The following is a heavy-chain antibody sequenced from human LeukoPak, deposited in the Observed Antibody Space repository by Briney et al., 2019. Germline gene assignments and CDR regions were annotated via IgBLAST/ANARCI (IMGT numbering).Heavy chain of an antibody. V-gene: IGHV4-39*01. J-gene: IGHJ4*02. CDR1: GGSISSSNYY. CDR2: SYYSGST. Sequence: SETLSLTCTVSGGSISSSNYYWGWVRQPRGEGLGWIVSSYYSGSTYYNPSLKSRVTISVATSKNQFSLKLTSVTAADTAVYYCARRGCSSTSCYGGTNLPFDYWGQGTLLTVSS. D-gene: IGHD2-2*01. CDR3: ARRGCSSTSCYGGTNLPFDY.